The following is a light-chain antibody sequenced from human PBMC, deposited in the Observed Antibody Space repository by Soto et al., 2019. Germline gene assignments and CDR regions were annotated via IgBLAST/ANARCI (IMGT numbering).Light chain of an antibody. CDR2: DVT. V-gene: IGLV2-23*02. J-gene: IGLJ2*01. Sequence: QSALAQPASVSGSPGQSITISCTGTSSDIGRYDLVSWYQQYTGKAHKLIIYDVTPRPSGVSDLRSSSNSGNTASLRIPGPQAEDEDDYSCCSHAGRGSVLFGGGTKLTVL. CDR1: SSDIGRYDL. CDR3: CSHAGRGSVL.